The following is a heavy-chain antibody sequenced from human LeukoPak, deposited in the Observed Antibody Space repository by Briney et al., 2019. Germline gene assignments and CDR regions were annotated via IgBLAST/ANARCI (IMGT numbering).Heavy chain of an antibody. J-gene: IGHJ4*02. Sequence: GGSLRLSCAASGFTFTSYAMGWVRQAPGKGLEWVSGISGSGGSTYYADSVKVRFTISRDNSKNTLYLQMNSLRAEDTAVYYCAKTIGTAMVPEGFNYWGQGALATVSS. CDR1: GFTFTSYA. V-gene: IGHV3-23*01. CDR2: ISGSGGST. CDR3: AKTIGTAMVPEGFNY. D-gene: IGHD5-18*01.